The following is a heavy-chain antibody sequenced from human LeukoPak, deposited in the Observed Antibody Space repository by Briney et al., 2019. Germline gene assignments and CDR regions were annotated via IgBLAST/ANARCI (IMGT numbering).Heavy chain of an antibody. CDR1: GGSISSSNW. D-gene: IGHD3-10*01. CDR3: ARARRWFGELSGDAFDI. CDR2: IYHSGST. V-gene: IGHV4-4*02. J-gene: IGHJ3*02. Sequence: SETLSLTCAVSGGSISSSNWWSWVRQPPGKGLEWIGEIYHSGSTNYNPSLKSRVTISVDKSKNQFSLKLSSVTAADTAVYYCARARRWFGELSGDAFDIWGQGTMVTVSS.